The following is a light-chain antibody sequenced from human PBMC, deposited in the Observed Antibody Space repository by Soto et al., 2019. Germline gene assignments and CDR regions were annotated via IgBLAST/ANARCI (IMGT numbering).Light chain of an antibody. J-gene: IGLJ1*01. CDR2: EVR. V-gene: IGLV2-8*01. Sequence: QSALTQPPSASGSPGQSVTISCTGSSSDVGGYNYVSWYQQHPGKAPKLVIYEVRQRPSGVPDRFSGSKSGNTASLTVSGLQAEDEADYYCSSYTGTNNFGVFGPGTKLTVL. CDR3: SSYTGTNNFGV. CDR1: SSDVGGYNY.